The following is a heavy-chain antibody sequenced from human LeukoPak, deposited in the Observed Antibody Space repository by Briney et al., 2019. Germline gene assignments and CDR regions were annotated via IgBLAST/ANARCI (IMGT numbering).Heavy chain of an antibody. J-gene: IGHJ4*02. CDR1: GFTFSSYW. CDR3: AKDQYESGSYFRFDY. Sequence: GGSLRLSCAASGFTFSSYWMHWVRQAPGKGLVWVSRINSDGSSTSYADSVKGRFTISRDNSKNTLSLQVNSLRAEDTAVYYCAKDQYESGSYFRFDYWGQGTLVTVSS. D-gene: IGHD1-26*01. V-gene: IGHV3-74*01. CDR2: INSDGSST.